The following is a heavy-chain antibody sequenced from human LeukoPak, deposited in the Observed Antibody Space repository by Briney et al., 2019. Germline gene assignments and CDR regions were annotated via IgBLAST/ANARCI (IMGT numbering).Heavy chain of an antibody. Sequence: QPGGSLRLSCAASGFTFSSYWMHWVRQAPGKGLVWVSRINGDGSSTTYADSVRGRFTISRDNAKNTLYLQMNSLRAEDTAVYYCGSLGYCSSTRCSLPYFDDWGQGTLVTVSS. CDR1: GFTFSSYW. V-gene: IGHV3-74*01. J-gene: IGHJ4*02. D-gene: IGHD2-2*01. CDR2: INGDGSST. CDR3: GSLGYCSSTRCSLPYFDD.